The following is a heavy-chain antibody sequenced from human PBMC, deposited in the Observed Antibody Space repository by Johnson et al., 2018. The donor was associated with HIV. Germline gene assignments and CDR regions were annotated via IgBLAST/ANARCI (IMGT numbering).Heavy chain of an antibody. J-gene: IGHJ3*01. Sequence: VQLVESGGVVVQPGGSLRLSCAASGFTFSSYGMHWVRQAPGKGLEWVAFIRYDDSNKYYADSVKGRFTISRDNSKNSLYLQMNSLRAEDTAVYYCASSGVDYYDSSVWWGQGTMVTVSS. CDR3: ASSGVDYYDSSVW. D-gene: IGHD3-22*01. V-gene: IGHV3-30*02. CDR2: IRYDDSNK. CDR1: GFTFSSYG.